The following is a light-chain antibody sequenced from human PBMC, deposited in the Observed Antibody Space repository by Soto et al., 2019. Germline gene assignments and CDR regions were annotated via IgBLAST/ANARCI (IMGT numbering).Light chain of an antibody. J-gene: IGKJ4*01. CDR2: GAS. V-gene: IGKV3-15*01. CDR3: QQYQSWPLT. Sequence: ETVMTQSPATLSVSLGERATLSCRASQSVYSNLAWYQQKPGQAPRLLIYGASTRATGLPARFSGSGSGTEFTLTISSLQSEDFAVYYCQQYQSWPLTFGGGTKVEI. CDR1: QSVYSN.